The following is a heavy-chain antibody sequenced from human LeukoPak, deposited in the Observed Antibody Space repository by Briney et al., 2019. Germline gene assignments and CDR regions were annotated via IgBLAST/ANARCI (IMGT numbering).Heavy chain of an antibody. V-gene: IGHV4-61*02. CDR2: IYTSGST. Sequence: SQTLSLTCTVSGDSISSGSYYWSWIRQPAGKGLEWIGRIYTSGSTNYNPSLKSRVTISVDTSKNQFSLKLSSVTAADTAVYYCARSPLDYYGSGSYYGDLNYYYYYYMDVWGKGTTVTISS. D-gene: IGHD3-10*01. J-gene: IGHJ6*03. CDR3: ARSPLDYYGSGSYYGDLNYYYYYYMDV. CDR1: GDSISSGSYY.